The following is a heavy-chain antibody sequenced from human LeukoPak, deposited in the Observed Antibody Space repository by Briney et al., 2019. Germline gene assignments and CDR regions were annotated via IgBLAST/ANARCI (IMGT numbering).Heavy chain of an antibody. V-gene: IGHV1-24*01. D-gene: IGHD3-22*01. CDR3: ARGYYYDSSGYYYGLGYYFDY. CDR1: GFGLSVLS. Sequence: ASVKVSCKISGFGLSVLSIHWMRQAPGKGLEWVGGIRPETGEPIYAQKFQGRVTVTEDTVTDTGYMELRSLTSDDTAVYYCARGYYYDSSGYYYGLGYYFDYWGQGTLVTVSS. J-gene: IGHJ4*02. CDR2: IRPETGEP.